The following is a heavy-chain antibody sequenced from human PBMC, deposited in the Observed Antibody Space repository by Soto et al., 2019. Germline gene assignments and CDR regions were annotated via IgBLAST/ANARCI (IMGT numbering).Heavy chain of an antibody. D-gene: IGHD3-3*01. V-gene: IGHV4-4*02. CDR2: IYHSGST. Sequence: QVQLQESGPGLVKPSGTMSLTCAVSGGSISSSNWWSWVRQPPGKGLEWIGEIYHSGSTNYNPSLKSRVTISVDKSKNQFSLKLSSVTAADTAVYYCARVGPYDFWSGYPGGRYGMDVWGQGTTVTVSS. J-gene: IGHJ6*02. CDR1: GGSISSSNW. CDR3: ARVGPYDFWSGYPGGRYGMDV.